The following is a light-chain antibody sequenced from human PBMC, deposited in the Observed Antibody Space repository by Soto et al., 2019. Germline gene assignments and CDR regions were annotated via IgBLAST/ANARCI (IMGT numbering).Light chain of an antibody. Sequence: QSALPQPPSASGTPGQRVTISCSGSSSNIGSFTVSWYQQLPGRAPKLLIYSTSQRSSGVPDRFSGSKSGTSASLAISGLQSEDEAEYSCAAWDDSLNGPYVFGTGTKVTVL. CDR3: AAWDDSLNGPYV. J-gene: IGLJ1*01. CDR1: SSNIGSFT. V-gene: IGLV1-44*01. CDR2: STS.